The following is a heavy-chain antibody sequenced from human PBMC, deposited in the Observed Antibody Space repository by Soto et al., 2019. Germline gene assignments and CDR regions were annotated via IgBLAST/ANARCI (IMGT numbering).Heavy chain of an antibody. J-gene: IGHJ6*03. CDR2: ISFDGSNK. V-gene: IGHV3-30*18. CDR3: AKVQKDYGDYAGNYYYYYYMDV. CDR1: GFTFSSYG. D-gene: IGHD4-17*01. Sequence: GGSLRLSCAASGFTFSSYGMHWVRQAPGKGPEWVAVISFDGSNKYYADSVKGRFTISRDNSKNTLYLQMNSLRAEDTAVYYCAKVQKDYGDYAGNYYYYYYMDVWGKGTTVTVSS.